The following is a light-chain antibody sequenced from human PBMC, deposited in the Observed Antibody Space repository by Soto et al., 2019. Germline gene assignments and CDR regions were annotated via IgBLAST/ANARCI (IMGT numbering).Light chain of an antibody. Sequence: EIVMTQSPATLSVSPGERATLSCRASQSVSSNLAWYQQRPGQAPRLLIYGASPRATGIPARFSGSGSGTEFTLTISSLQSEDFAVYYCQQYNNWPPYLTFGGGTKVEIK. CDR1: QSVSSN. V-gene: IGKV3-15*01. CDR3: QQYNNWPPYLT. CDR2: GAS. J-gene: IGKJ4*01.